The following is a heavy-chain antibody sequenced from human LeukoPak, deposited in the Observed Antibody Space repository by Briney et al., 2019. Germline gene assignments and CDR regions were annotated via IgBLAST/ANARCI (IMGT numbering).Heavy chain of an antibody. V-gene: IGHV4-59*01. CDR3: VRSAGSGWYGIDS. J-gene: IGHJ4*02. CDR1: GGSITNYY. CDR2: VYYTGNT. Sequence: SETLSLTCTVSGGSITNYYWSWIRQPPGKGLEWIGYVYYTGNTNYNPSLKSRVTISLDTSKNQFSLKLTSVTAADTAMYYCVRSAGSGWYGIDSWGQGTLVTVSS. D-gene: IGHD6-19*01.